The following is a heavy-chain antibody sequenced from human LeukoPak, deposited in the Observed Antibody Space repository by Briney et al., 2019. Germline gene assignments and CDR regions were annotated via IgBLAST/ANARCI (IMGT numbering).Heavy chain of an antibody. J-gene: IGHJ4*02. CDR3: ATLDIGSSSGWYFRY. D-gene: IGHD6-19*01. Sequence: SETLSLTCAVSGYSINSGYYWGWVRQPPGKGLEWIGTIYHSGSTYYNPSLKSRVTISVDTSKNQFSLKLSSVTAADTAVYYCATLDIGSSSGWYFRYWGQGTLSTVSS. CDR1: GYSINSGYY. CDR2: IYHSGST. V-gene: IGHV4-38-2*01.